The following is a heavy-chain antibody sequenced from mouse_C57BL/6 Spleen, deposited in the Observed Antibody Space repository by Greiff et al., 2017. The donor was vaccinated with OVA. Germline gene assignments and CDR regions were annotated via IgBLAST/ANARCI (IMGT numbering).Heavy chain of an antibody. CDR1: GFTFSNYW. Sequence: EVKLVESGGGLVQPGGSMILSCVASGFTFSNYWMNWVRQSPEKGLEWVAQIRLKSDNYATHYAESVKGRFTISRDDSKSSVYLQMNNLRAEDTGIYYCTGPGYYSAMDYWGQGTSVTVSS. CDR3: TGPGYYSAMDY. V-gene: IGHV6-3*01. D-gene: IGHD2-3*01. J-gene: IGHJ4*01. CDR2: IRLKSDNYAT.